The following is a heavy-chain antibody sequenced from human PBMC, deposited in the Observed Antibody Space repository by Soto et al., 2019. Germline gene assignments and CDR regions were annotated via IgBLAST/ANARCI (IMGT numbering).Heavy chain of an antibody. J-gene: IGHJ2*01. CDR1: GYTFTSYG. D-gene: IGHD6-13*01. Sequence: ASVKVSCKASGYTFTSYGISWVRQAPGQGLEWMGWISAYNGNTNYAQKLQGRVTMTTDTSTSTAYMELRSLRSDDTAVYYCARRPYPGIAAAGYFDLWGRGTLVTVSS. V-gene: IGHV1-18*01. CDR3: ARRPYPGIAAAGYFDL. CDR2: ISAYNGNT.